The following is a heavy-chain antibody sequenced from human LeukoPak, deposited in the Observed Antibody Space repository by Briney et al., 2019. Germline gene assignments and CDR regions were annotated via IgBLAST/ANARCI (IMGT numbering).Heavy chain of an antibody. D-gene: IGHD3-16*01. Sequence: SETLSLTCTISGVPFSGYYWSWIRQSPGKGLEWIGYVRQSGTTNSNPSLKNRVTISVDTSKTQFSMKLPSVTAADPAVYYCARDGGSYSRTWLDPWGRGTLVTVSS. CDR1: GVPFSGYY. V-gene: IGHV4-59*01. CDR2: VRQSGTT. J-gene: IGHJ5*02. CDR3: ARDGGSYSRTWLDP.